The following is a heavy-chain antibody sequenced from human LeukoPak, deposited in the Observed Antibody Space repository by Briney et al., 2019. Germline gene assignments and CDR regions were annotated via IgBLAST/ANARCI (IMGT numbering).Heavy chain of an antibody. CDR2: ISSSSSYI. J-gene: IGHJ4*02. CDR1: GFTFSSYS. D-gene: IGHD2-15*01. Sequence: PGGSLRLSCAASGFTFSSYSMNWVRQAPGKGLEWVSSISSSSSYIYYADSVKGRFTISRDNAKNSLYLQMNSLRAEDTAVYYCARDPFCSGGSCYRVGLDCWGQGTLVTVSS. V-gene: IGHV3-21*01. CDR3: ARDPFCSGGSCYRVGLDC.